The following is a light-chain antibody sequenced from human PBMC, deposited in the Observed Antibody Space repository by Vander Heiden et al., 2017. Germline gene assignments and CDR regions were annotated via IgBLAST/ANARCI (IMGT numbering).Light chain of an antibody. CDR3: GAWDSSLNNWL. Sequence: QPVLTHPPSVSAAPGQTVTISCTGSSHNIGSKYVAGDPQLPGTAPKPIIYENDKRHPGMPDRFSGSKSGTSATLDITGLQTGDEADYYCGAWDSSLNNWLFGGGTKLTVL. J-gene: IGLJ3*02. CDR1: SHNIGSKY. CDR2: END. V-gene: IGLV1-51*02.